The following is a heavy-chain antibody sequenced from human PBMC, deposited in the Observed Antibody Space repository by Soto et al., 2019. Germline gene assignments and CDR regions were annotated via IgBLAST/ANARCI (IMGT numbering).Heavy chain of an antibody. CDR3: AKVSLDSSSSVGDYYGMDV. V-gene: IGHV1-69*01. CDR2: IIPIFGTA. J-gene: IGHJ6*02. CDR1: GGTFSSYA. Sequence: QVQLVQSGAEVKKPGSSVKVSCKASGGTFSSYAISWVRQAPGQGLEWMGGIIPIFGTANYAQKFQGRVTITADESTSTAYMELSSLRSEDTAVYYCAKVSLDSSSSVGDYYGMDVWGQGTTVTVSS. D-gene: IGHD6-6*01.